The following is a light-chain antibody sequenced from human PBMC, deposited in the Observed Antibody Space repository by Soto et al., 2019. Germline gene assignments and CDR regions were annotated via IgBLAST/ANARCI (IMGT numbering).Light chain of an antibody. CDR2: GAS. Sequence: DIVLTQSPGTLSLSPGERATLSCRASQTVSSSYLAWYQQKPGQAPRLLIYGASTRAAGIPDRFSGSGSGTDFTLTISRLEPEDFAVYYCQQRSNWPALTFGGGTKVEIK. CDR1: QTVSSSY. CDR3: QQRSNWPALT. V-gene: IGKV3D-20*02. J-gene: IGKJ4*01.